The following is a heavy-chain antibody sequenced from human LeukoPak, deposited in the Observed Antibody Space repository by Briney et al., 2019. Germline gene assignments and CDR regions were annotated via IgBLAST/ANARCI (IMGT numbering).Heavy chain of an antibody. CDR3: ASLRQQLVSNYYMDV. J-gene: IGHJ6*03. D-gene: IGHD6-13*01. Sequence: SETLSLTCTVSGGSISSSSYYWGWIRQPPGKGLEWIGSIYYSGRTYYNPSLKSRVTISVDTSKNQFSLKLSSVTAADTAVYCCASLRQQLVSNYYMDVWGKGTTVTVSS. V-gene: IGHV4-39*07. CDR2: IYYSGRT. CDR1: GGSISSSSYY.